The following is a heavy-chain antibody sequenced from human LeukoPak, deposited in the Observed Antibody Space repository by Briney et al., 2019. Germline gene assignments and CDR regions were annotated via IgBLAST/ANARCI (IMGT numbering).Heavy chain of an antibody. D-gene: IGHD3-22*01. CDR1: GYTFTGYY. Sequence: GASVTVSCKASGYTFTGYYMHWVRQAPGQGLEWMGWINPNSGGTNYAQKFQGRVTMTRDTSISTAYMELSRLRSDDTAVYYCARDAPSSGFAYFDYWGQGTLVTVSS. CDR3: ARDAPSSGFAYFDY. CDR2: INPNSGGT. V-gene: IGHV1-2*02. J-gene: IGHJ4*02.